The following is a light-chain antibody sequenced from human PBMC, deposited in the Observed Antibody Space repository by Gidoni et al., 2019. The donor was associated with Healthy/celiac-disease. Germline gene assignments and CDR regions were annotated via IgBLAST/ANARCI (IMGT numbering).Light chain of an antibody. V-gene: IGKV3-20*01. CDR3: QQYGNSHPAT. Sequence: ELVLTQPSGTMSLSPGERATLSCRDSQSVSSNYLTWYHQKPGQAPRLLIYGASSSANSIPETFSGSGSGTDVTLTIIRLEPDDFAVYYCQQYGNSHPATFGQGTRLEIK. CDR1: QSVSSNY. J-gene: IGKJ5*01. CDR2: GAS.